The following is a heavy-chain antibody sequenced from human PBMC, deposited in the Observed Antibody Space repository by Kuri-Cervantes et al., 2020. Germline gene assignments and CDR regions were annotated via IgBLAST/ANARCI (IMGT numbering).Heavy chain of an antibody. CDR2: IYTSGST. CDR3: ARNTIWFGELARFDP. Sequence: GSLRLSCTVPGGSISSYYWSWIRQPAGKGLEWIGRIYTSGSTNYNPSLKSRVTMSVDTSKNQFALKLSSVTAADTAVYYCARNTIWFGELARFDPWGQGTLVTVSS. CDR1: GGSISSYY. D-gene: IGHD3-10*01. J-gene: IGHJ5*02. V-gene: IGHV4-4*07.